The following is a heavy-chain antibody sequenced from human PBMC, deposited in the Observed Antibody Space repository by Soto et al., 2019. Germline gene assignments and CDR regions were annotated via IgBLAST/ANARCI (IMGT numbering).Heavy chain of an antibody. CDR2: IYYSGST. J-gene: IGHJ5*02. V-gene: IGHV4-39*01. CDR3: ARRITMVRGVIGIDP. CDR1: GGSISSSSYY. Sequence: QLQLQESGPGLVKPSETLSLTCTVSGGSISSSSYYWGWIRQPPGKGLEWIGSIYYSGSTYYNPSLKSRVTISVDTSKNQFSLKLSSVTAADTAVYYCARRITMVRGVIGIDPWGQGTLVTVSS. D-gene: IGHD3-10*01.